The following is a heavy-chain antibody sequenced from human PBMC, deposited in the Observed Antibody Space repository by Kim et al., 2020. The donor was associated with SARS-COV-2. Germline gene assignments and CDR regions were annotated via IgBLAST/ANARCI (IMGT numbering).Heavy chain of an antibody. J-gene: IGHJ4*02. V-gene: IGHV6-1*01. D-gene: IGHD5-12*01. CDR3: ARDHPYSIDY. CDR2: TYYRSKWYY. Sequence: SQTLSLTCVISGDSVSSDSAAWNWIRQSPSRGLEWLGRTYYRSKWYYDYADSVKSRITINPDTSKNQFSLQLKSVTPEDTAMYYCARDHPYSIDYWGQGTLVTVST. CDR1: GDSVSSDSAA.